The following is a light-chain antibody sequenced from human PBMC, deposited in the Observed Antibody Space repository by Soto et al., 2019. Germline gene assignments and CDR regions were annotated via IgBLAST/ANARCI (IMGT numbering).Light chain of an antibody. CDR1: KSVSSN. CDR3: QHYITSLPT. J-gene: IGKJ1*01. CDR2: AAS. V-gene: IGKV3-20*01. Sequence: EIVITQAPATLSGSPGDRATLSCRASKSVSSNLASYHHKPAQAPTLLIYAASRRAPGIPERFSGSGSGTDFTLTTSTPEPEDFAVYYCQHYITSLPTFGQGTKVDI.